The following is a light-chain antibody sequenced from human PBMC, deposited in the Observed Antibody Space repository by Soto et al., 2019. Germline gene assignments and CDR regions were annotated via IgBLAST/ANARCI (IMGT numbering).Light chain of an antibody. J-gene: IGLJ1*01. CDR3: SSYRGVGNTLV. V-gene: IGLV2-8*01. CDR1: SSDIGGFRY. CDR2: EVT. Sequence: QSALTQPPSASGSPGQSVTISCTGTSSDIGGFRYVSWYQQHPGKAPKLLIYEVTKRPSGVPDRFSGSKSGNTASLTVSGLQAEDEAEYYCSSYRGVGNTLVFGTGTQLTVL.